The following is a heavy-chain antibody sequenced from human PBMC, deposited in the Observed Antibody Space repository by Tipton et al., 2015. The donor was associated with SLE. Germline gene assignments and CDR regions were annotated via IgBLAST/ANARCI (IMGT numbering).Heavy chain of an antibody. Sequence: TLSLTCTVSGGSLSGRHTYCGWIRQPPGKGLEWIGYIYYSGSTNYNPSLKSRVTISVDTSKNQFSLKLSSVTAADTAVYYCARTLDTLDFWGQGTMVTVSS. V-gene: IGHV4-61*01. CDR2: IYYSGST. CDR3: ARTLDTLDF. CDR1: GGSLSGRHTY. J-gene: IGHJ3*01.